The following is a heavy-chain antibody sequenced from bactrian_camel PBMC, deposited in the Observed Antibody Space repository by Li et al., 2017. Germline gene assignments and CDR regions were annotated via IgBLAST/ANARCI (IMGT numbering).Heavy chain of an antibody. D-gene: IGHD5*01. Sequence: HVQLVESGGGSVETGGSLTLSCTASRSILTMYRAGWIRQDSGNKREGVVVIGTTGSTIYADSVKARFTVSIDNAKNTMYLQMNRLKPEDTGMYYCAAGGWYGTPDLSAQGYKYWGQGTQVTVS. V-gene: IGHV3S53*01. J-gene: IGHJ4*01. CDR3: AAGGWYGTPDLSAQGYKY. CDR1: RSILTMYR. CDR2: IGTTGST.